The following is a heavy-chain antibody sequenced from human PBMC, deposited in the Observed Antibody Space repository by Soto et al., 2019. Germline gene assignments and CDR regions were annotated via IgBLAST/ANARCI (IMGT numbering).Heavy chain of an antibody. J-gene: IGHJ6*02. CDR2: ISSSSRDI. CDR3: ARGSWGGDGIDV. D-gene: IGHD3-16*01. CDR1: GFIFSTYT. Sequence: GWSLRLSCAASGFIFSTYTINWVRQAPGKGLEWVASISSSSRDIFYADSVKARFTISRDNANSSVDLQMNSLRVGDTAIYYCARGSWGGDGIDVWGQGTTVTVSS. V-gene: IGHV3-21*01.